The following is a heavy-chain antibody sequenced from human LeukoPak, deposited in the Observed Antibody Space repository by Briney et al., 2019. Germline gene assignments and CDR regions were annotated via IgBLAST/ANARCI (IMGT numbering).Heavy chain of an antibody. V-gene: IGHV3-33*01. Sequence: GGSLRLSCAASGFTFSDHGIHWVRHGPGKGLEWVAIIYYDGKNKYYADSAKGRFTISRDNPKNTAYLQMSSLRGDDTGVYYCSRGGWPTAGTPRMDVWGQGTTVIVSS. D-gene: IGHD6-13*01. CDR1: GFTFSDHG. CDR3: SRGGWPTAGTPRMDV. CDR2: IYYDGKNK. J-gene: IGHJ6*02.